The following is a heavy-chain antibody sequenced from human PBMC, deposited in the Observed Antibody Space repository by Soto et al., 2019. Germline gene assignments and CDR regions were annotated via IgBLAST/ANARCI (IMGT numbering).Heavy chain of an antibody. CDR1: GFTFDDYT. CDR2: ISWDGGST. CDR3: AKDTNHVAVAGTIDY. D-gene: IGHD6-19*01. V-gene: IGHV3-43*01. Sequence: GGSLRLSCAASGFTFDDYTMHWVRQAPGKGLEWVSLISWDGGSTYYADSVKGRFTISRDNSKNSLYLQMNSLRTDDTALYYCAKDTNHVAVAGTIDYWGQGTLVTVSS. J-gene: IGHJ4*02.